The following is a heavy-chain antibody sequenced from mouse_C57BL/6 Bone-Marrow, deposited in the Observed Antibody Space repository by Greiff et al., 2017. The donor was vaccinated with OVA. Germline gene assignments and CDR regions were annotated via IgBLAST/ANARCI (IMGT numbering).Heavy chain of an antibody. CDR2: INPYNGGT. V-gene: IGHV1-19*01. Sequence: VQLKQSGPVLVKPGASVKMSCKASGYTFTDYYMNWVKQSHGKSLEWIGVINPYNGGTSYNQKFKGKATLTVDKSSSTAYMELNSLTSEDSAVYYCARCWYYFDYWGQGTTLTVSS. J-gene: IGHJ2*01. CDR3: ARCWYYFDY. CDR1: GYTFTDYY.